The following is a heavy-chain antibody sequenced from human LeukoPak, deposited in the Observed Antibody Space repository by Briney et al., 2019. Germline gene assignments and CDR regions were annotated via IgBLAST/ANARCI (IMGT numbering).Heavy chain of an antibody. CDR2: ISDSGGST. CDR1: GITLNNYG. Sequence: GGSLRLSCAVSGITLNNYGMTWVRQAPGKGLEWVAGISDSGGSTKYADSVKGRFTISRDNPKNTLYLQMNSLRAEDTAMYYCARDSAGNDYWGQGTLVTVSS. V-gene: IGHV3-23*01. D-gene: IGHD6-13*01. CDR3: ARDSAGNDY. J-gene: IGHJ4*02.